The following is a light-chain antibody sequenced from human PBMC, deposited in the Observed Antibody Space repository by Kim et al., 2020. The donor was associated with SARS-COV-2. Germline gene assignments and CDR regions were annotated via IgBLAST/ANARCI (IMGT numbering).Light chain of an antibody. CDR2: DVN. V-gene: IGLV2-11*03. Sequence: PGHSVTISCTVTSNDVGGHKYVSWYQQHPGKAPKLMIYDVNNRPSGVPDRYSGSKSGNTASLTISGLQPEDEADYYCCSYAGSYTIFGGGTQLTVL. CDR3: CSYAGSYTI. CDR1: SNDVGGHKY. J-gene: IGLJ2*01.